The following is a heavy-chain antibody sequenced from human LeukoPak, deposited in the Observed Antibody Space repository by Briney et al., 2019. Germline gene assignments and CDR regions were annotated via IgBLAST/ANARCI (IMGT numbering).Heavy chain of an antibody. CDR2: IKQGGSEK. J-gene: IGHJ5*02. Sequence: GGSLRLSCAASGFTFSSYWMSWVRQAPGKGLEWVANIKQGGSEKYYVDSVKGRFTISRDNAKNSLYLQMNSLRAEDTAVYYCARDDCSSISCYHNWFDPWGQGTLVTVSS. D-gene: IGHD2-2*01. CDR3: ARDDCSSISCYHNWFDP. V-gene: IGHV3-7*01. CDR1: GFTFSSYW.